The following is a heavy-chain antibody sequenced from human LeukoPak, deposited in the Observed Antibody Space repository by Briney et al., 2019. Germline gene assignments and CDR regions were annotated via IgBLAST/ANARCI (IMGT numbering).Heavy chain of an antibody. V-gene: IGHV3-23*01. CDR1: GFTFSSYA. J-gene: IGHJ4*02. CDR3: AGGGYSYGYFDY. D-gene: IGHD5-18*01. CDR2: ISGNGDIT. Sequence: GGSLRLSCAASGFTFSSYAMSWVRQTPGKGLEWVSAISGNGDITYYADSVRGRFTISRDNSKNTLYLQMNSLRAEDTAVYYCAGGGYSYGYFDYWGQGTLVTVSS.